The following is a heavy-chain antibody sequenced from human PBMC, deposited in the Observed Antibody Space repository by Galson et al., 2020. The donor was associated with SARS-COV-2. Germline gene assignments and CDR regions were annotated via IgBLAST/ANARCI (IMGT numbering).Heavy chain of an antibody. J-gene: IGHJ4*02. D-gene: IGHD5-12*01. Sequence: ASVKVSCKASGYTFTSYDINWVRQATGQGPEWTGWMNPNSGNTGHAQKFQGRHTMTRDTSISTAYMELSSLRSEDTAVYYCARAVRGKRWLQYYYFDYWGQGTLVTVSS. CDR1: GYTFTSYD. CDR3: ARAVRGKRWLQYYYFDY. CDR2: MNPNSGNT. V-gene: IGHV1-8*01.